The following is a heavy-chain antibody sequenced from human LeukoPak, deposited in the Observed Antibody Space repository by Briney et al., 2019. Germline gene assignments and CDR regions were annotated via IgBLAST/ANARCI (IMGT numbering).Heavy chain of an antibody. V-gene: IGHV3-48*02. J-gene: IGHJ4*02. CDR2: ISSSSTTI. D-gene: IGHD4-17*01. Sequence: GSVRLSCAASGFTFSSYGLNWIRQSPGKGLECISYISSSSTTIYYADSMKGRFTISRDNAKNSLYLQMTSLRDEDTAVYYCARGYTYGDYYFDYWGQGTLVTVSS. CDR3: ARGYTYGDYYFDY. CDR1: GFTFSSYG.